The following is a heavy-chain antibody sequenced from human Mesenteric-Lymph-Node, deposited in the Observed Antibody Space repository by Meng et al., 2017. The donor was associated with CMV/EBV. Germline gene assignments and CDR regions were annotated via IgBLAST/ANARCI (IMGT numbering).Heavy chain of an antibody. J-gene: IGHJ4*02. CDR3: SRGNFVPHN. CDR2: MNPGSGDP. D-gene: IGHD3-16*02. CDR1: GSTFPHST. Sequence: VSCQASGSTFPHSTLTWVRQASGQGLELMGWMNPGSGDPYSAQTFQGRVTFTKYTSINPAYMEMSSLRSEDTAVYYCSRGNFVPHNWGQGTLVTVSS. V-gene: IGHV1-8*03.